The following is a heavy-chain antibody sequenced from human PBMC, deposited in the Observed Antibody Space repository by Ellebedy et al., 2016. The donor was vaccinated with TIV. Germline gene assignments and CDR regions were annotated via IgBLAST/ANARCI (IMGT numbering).Heavy chain of an antibody. Sequence: PGGSLRLSCGNSGYTPLSAYYMSWIRQAPGKGLEWVSYISRGGTTIHYADAVRGRFTISTDSAKNSLYLQMNNLRADDTAVYYCVMTMGPSEATDHWGQGIQVTVSS. CDR3: VMTMGPSEATDH. V-gene: IGHV3-11*01. J-gene: IGHJ4*02. D-gene: IGHD1-26*01. CDR2: ISRGGTTI. CDR1: GYTPLSAYY.